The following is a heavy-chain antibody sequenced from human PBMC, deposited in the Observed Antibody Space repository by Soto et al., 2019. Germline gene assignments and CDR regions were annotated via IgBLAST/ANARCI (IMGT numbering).Heavy chain of an antibody. V-gene: IGHV3-7*02. J-gene: IGHJ4*02. D-gene: IGHD1-1*01. CDR1: GFTLIEFW. CDR3: AARMPTTNYSDH. CDR2: IKQDGSEK. Sequence: PGGSLRLSCAASGFTLIEFWMSWVRQAPGKGLEWVANIKQDGSEKYYVDSVKGRFTVSRDNAKNLLYLQMNSLRVEDTAVYYCAARMPTTNYSDHWGPAILVTLSS.